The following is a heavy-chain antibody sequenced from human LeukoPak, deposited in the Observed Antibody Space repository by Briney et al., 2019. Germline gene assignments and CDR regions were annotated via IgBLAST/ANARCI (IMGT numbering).Heavy chain of an antibody. CDR1: GGTFSSYA. J-gene: IGHJ4*02. Sequence: SVKVSCKASGGTFSSYAISWVRQAPGQGLEWMGGIIPIFGTANYAQKFQGRVTITADESTSTAYMELSSLRSDDTAVYYCARDYLGPYYFDYWGQGTLVTVSS. CDR3: ARDYLGPYYFDY. V-gene: IGHV1-69*13. D-gene: IGHD3-10*01. CDR2: IIPIFGTA.